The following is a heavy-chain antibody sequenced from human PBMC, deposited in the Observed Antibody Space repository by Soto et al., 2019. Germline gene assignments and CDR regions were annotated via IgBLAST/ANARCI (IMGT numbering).Heavy chain of an antibody. V-gene: IGHV1-69*06. CDR2: IIPIFGTA. D-gene: IGHD2-2*02. J-gene: IGHJ5*02. CDR3: AWLGYCSSTSCHRYNWFDP. CDR1: GGTFSSYA. Sequence: QVQLVQSGAEVKKPGSSVKVSCKASGGTFSSYAISWVRQAPGQGLEWMGGIIPIFGTANYAQKFQGRVTITADKSTSTAYMELSSLRSEDTAVYYCAWLGYCSSTSCHRYNWFDPWGQGTLVTVSS.